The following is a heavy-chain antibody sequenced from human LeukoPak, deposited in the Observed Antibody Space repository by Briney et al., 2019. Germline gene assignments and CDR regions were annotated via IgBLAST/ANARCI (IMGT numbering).Heavy chain of an antibody. J-gene: IGHJ5*02. CDR1: GGSFSGYY. V-gene: IGHV4-59*01. Sequence: MASETLSLTCAVYGGSFSGYYWSWIRQPPGKGLEWIGYIYYSGSTNYNPSLKSRVTISVGTSKKQFSLSLSSVTAADTAVYYCARVNADDYLDPWGQGTLVTVSS. CDR2: IYYSGST. CDR3: ARVNADDYLDP. D-gene: IGHD4-11*01.